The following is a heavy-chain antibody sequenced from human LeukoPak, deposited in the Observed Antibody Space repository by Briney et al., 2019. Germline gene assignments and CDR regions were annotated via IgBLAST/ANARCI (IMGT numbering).Heavy chain of an antibody. V-gene: IGHV1-69*13. CDR3: ARGEVPPHYFDS. Sequence: SVKVSCKAPGGTFSNSAISRVRQAPGQGLEWMGGIIPIFGTANYAQRFQGRVTITAAESTTTAYMEVSSLRSEDTAVYYCARGEVPPHYFDSWGQGTLVTVSS. J-gene: IGHJ4*02. CDR2: IIPIFGTA. CDR1: GGTFSNSA.